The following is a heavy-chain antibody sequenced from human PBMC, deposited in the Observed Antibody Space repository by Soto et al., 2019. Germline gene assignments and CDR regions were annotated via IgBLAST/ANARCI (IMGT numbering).Heavy chain of an antibody. CDR1: GGSISSSSYY. J-gene: IGHJ6*02. Sequence: SETLSLTCTVSGGSISSSSYYWGWIRQPPGKGLEWIGYIYYSGSTYYNPSLKSRVTISVDTSKNQFSLKLSSVTAADTAVYYCARLPYYDFWSGYPSPYYYGMDVWGQGTTVTVSS. D-gene: IGHD3-3*01. CDR2: IYYSGST. V-gene: IGHV4-31*03. CDR3: ARLPYYDFWSGYPSPYYYGMDV.